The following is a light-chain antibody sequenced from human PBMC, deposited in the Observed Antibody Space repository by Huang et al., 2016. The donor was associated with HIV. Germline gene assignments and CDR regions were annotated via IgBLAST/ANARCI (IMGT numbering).Light chain of an antibody. CDR2: TAS. Sequence: DIKMTQSPPSLSASVGDRVTFTCRANQNISKSLNWYQQKSGRAPKLLIYTASTLENGVPSRFSGSGSGSRFILNITNLQPEDFATYYCQQSFSVPRTFGRGTTLE. V-gene: IGKV1-39*01. J-gene: IGKJ1*01. CDR3: QQSFSVPRT. CDR1: QNISKS.